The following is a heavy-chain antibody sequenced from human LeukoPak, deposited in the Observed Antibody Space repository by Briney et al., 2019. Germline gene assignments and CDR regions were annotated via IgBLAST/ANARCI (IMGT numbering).Heavy chain of an antibody. J-gene: IGHJ4*02. CDR1: GFTFDDYA. D-gene: IGHD5-12*01. CDR3: AKDRGSSGYDFPIDY. Sequence: PGGSPRLSCAASGFTFDDYAMHWVRQAPGKGLEWVSGISWNSGSIGYADSVKGRFTISRDNAKNSLYLQMNSLRAEDTALYYCAKDRGSSGYDFPIDYWGQGTLVTVSS. CDR2: ISWNSGSI. V-gene: IGHV3-9*01.